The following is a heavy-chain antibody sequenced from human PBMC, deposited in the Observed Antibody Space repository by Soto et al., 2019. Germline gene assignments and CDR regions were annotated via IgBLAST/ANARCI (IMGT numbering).Heavy chain of an antibody. D-gene: IGHD1-20*01. J-gene: IGHJ4*02. CDR1: GFTFSSYG. CDR3: AKDHGIGGNFEY. V-gene: IGHV3-30*18. Sequence: QVQLVESGGGVVQPGRSLRLSCAASGFTFSSYGMHWVRQAPGKGLEGVAVISYDGSNKYYADSVKGRFTISRDNSKNTLYLQMNSLRAEDTAVYYCAKDHGIGGNFEYWGQGTLVTVSS. CDR2: ISYDGSNK.